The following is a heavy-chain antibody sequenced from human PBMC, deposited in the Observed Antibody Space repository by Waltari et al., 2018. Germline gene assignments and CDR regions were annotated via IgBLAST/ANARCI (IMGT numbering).Heavy chain of an antibody. V-gene: IGHV3-53*01. J-gene: IGHJ6*02. Sequence: EVQLVESGGGLIQHGGSLRLCCAASGFTGSSDYMSLARPAPGKGLELVSVIYSGGSTYYSDSVKGRFTISRDNSKNTLYLQMNSLRAEDTAVYYCARVENSIRYYYYGMDVWGQGTTVTVSS. CDR1: GFTGSSDY. CDR2: IYSGGST. CDR3: ARVENSIRYYYYGMDV.